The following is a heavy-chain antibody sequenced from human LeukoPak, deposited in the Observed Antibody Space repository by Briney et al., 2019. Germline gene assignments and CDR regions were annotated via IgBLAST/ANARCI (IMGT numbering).Heavy chain of an antibody. D-gene: IGHD3-22*01. Sequence: SATLSLTCTVSGGSISSSSYYRGWIRQPPGKGLEWIGSIYYSGSTYYNPSLKSRVTISVDTSKNQFSLKLSSVTAADTAVYYCARYTYYYDSSGYPGLWGQGTQVTVS. CDR1: GGSISSSSYY. J-gene: IGHJ4*02. V-gene: IGHV4-39*01. CDR3: ARYTYYYDSSGYPGL. CDR2: IYYSGST.